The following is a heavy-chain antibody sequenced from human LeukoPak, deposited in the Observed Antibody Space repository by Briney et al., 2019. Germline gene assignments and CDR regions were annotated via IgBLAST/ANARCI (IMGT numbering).Heavy chain of an antibody. V-gene: IGHV4-38-2*02. CDR3: ARDRSGREDAFDI. CDR2: IYHSGST. CDR1: GYSISSGYY. D-gene: IGHD3-3*01. J-gene: IGHJ3*02. Sequence: SETLSLTCTVSGYSISSGYYWGWIRQPPGKGLEWIGSIYHSGSTYYNPSLKSRVTISVDTSKNQFSLKLSSVTAADTAVYYCARDRSGREDAFDIWGQGTMVTVSS.